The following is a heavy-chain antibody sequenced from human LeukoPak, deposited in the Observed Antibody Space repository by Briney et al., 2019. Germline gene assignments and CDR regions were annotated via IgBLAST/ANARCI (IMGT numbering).Heavy chain of an antibody. CDR3: AKDRGVTATRGPIDY. J-gene: IGHJ4*02. Sequence: GGSLRHSCAASGFTFSSYGMHWVRQAPGKGLEWVAVISYDGSNKYYADSVKGRFTISRDNSKNTLYLQVNSLRGEDTAVYYCAKDRGVTATRGPIDYWGQGTLVTVSS. D-gene: IGHD2-15*01. CDR2: ISYDGSNK. CDR1: GFTFSSYG. V-gene: IGHV3-30*18.